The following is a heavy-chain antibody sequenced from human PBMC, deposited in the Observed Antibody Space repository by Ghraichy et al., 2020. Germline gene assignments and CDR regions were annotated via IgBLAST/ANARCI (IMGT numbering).Heavy chain of an antibody. CDR2: ISAYNGNT. D-gene: IGHD6-13*01. Sequence: ASVKVSCKASGYTFTSYGISWVRQAPGQGLEWMGWISAYNGNTNYAQKLQGRVTMTTDTSTSTAYMELRSLRSNDTAVYYCARVYSPWTAPGQFDYWGQGTLVTVSS. CDR1: GYTFTSYG. J-gene: IGHJ4*02. V-gene: IGHV1-18*01. CDR3: ARVYSPWTAPGQFDY.